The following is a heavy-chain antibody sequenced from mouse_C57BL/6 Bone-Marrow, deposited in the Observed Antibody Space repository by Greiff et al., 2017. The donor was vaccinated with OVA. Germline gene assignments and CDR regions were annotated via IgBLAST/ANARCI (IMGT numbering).Heavy chain of an antibody. J-gene: IGHJ1*03. V-gene: IGHV7-1*01. CDR2: SRNKANDYTT. Sequence: EVKLMESGGGLVQSGRSLRLSCATSGFTFSDFYMEWVRQAPGKGLEWIAASRNKANDYTTEYSASVKGRFIVSRDTSQSILYLQMNALRAEDTAIYYCARGAEVRYFDVWGTGTTVTVSS. CDR3: ARGAEVRYFDV. D-gene: IGHD2-1*01. CDR1: GFTFSDFY.